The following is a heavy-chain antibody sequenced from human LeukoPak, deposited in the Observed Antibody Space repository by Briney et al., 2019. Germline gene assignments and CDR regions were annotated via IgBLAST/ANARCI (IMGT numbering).Heavy chain of an antibody. CDR2: IIALLGMS. CDR3: AIVDVAACKSVWDGYDY. J-gene: IGHJ4*02. Sequence: SVNVFCKFSLHPFSNFADSWVRQAPGQGLEWVGRIIALLGMSNYAQKFQGRVTITADKSTNTVYMELSSLRSEDTAVYYCAIVDVAACKSVWDGYDYWGQGTLVTVSS. D-gene: IGHD3-3*01. CDR1: LHPFSNFA. V-gene: IGHV1-69*04.